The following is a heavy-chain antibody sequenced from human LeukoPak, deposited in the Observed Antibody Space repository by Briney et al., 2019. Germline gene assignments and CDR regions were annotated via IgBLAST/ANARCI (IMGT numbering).Heavy chain of an antibody. D-gene: IGHD1-26*01. CDR2: ISWNSGSI. J-gene: IGHJ4*02. Sequence: GGSLRLSCAASGFTFDDYAVHWVRQAPGKGLEWVSGISWNSGSIGYADSVKGRFTISRDNAKNSLYLQMNSLRAEDTAVYYCAKREGYSGSYGTFDYWGQGTLVTVSS. V-gene: IGHV3-9*01. CDR3: AKREGYSGSYGTFDY. CDR1: GFTFDDYA.